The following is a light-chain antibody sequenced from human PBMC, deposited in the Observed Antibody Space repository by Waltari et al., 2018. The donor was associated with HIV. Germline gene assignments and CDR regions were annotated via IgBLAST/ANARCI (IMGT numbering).Light chain of an antibody. CDR1: NSDIGYYNY. V-gene: IGLV2-14*01. J-gene: IGLJ3*02. CDR2: EVS. Sequence: QFALTQPASVSGSPGQSIPVSCPGTNSDIGYYNYVSWYQQHPGKAPKLIIYEVSNRPSGVSNRFSGSKSGNTASLTISGLQAEDEADYFCSSLTNSATLSVLFGGGTKLTVL. CDR3: SSLTNSATLSVL.